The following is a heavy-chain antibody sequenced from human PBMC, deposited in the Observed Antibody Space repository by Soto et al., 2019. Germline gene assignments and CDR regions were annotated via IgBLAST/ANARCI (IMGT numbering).Heavy chain of an antibody. CDR2: ISYDGSNK. D-gene: IGHD2-2*01. J-gene: IGHJ6*01. Sequence: GKGLEWVAVISYDGSNKYYADSVKGRFTITRDNSKNTLYLQMNSLRAEDTAVYYCAKVGPDIVVVPAAYYYYYCYGMDVWGQGTSVSVSS. CDR3: AKVGPDIVVVPAAYYYYYCYGMDV. V-gene: IGHV3-30*18.